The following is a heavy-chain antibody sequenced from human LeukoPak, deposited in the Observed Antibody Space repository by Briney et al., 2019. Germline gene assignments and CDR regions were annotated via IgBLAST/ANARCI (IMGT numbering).Heavy chain of an antibody. CDR2: IIPIFGTA. CDR3: ARVRGGSDDAFDI. CDR1: GGTFSSYA. Sequence: SVKVSCKASGGTFSSYAISWVRQAPGQGLEWMGGIIPIFGTANYAQKFQGGVTITADESTSTAYMELSSLRSEDTAVYYCARVRGGSDDAFDIWGQGTMVTVSS. V-gene: IGHV1-69*13. D-gene: IGHD2-15*01. J-gene: IGHJ3*02.